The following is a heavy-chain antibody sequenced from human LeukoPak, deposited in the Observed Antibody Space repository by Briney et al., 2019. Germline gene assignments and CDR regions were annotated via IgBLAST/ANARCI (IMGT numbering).Heavy chain of an antibody. V-gene: IGHV5-51*01. D-gene: IGHD2-15*01. CDR1: GYSFSSYW. CDR2: IYPDDSDT. J-gene: IGHJ4*02. Sequence: GESLQISFKGSGYSFSSYWIGWVRQMPGKGLEWMGIIYPDDSDTRYSPSFQGQVTISADKSISTAYLQWSSLKASDTAMYYCARHRKDIGFDSWPRGTLVTVSS. CDR3: ARHRKDIGFDS.